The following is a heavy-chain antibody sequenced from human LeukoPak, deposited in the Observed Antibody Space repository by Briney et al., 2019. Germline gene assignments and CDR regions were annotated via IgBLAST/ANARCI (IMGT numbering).Heavy chain of an antibody. CDR3: AREGGYDY. D-gene: IGHD3-16*01. CDR2: ICSSSTTI. J-gene: IGHJ4*02. Sequence: PGGSLRLSCTASGFTFSSYSMNWVRQAPGKGLEWLSYICSSSTTIYYADSVKGRFTISRDNAANSVYLHKNSLRDEDTAVYYCAREGGYDYWGQGTLVTVSS. V-gene: IGHV3-48*02. CDR1: GFTFSSYS.